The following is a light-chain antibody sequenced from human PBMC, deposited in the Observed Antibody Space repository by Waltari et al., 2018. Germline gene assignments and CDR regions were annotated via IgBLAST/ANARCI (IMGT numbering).Light chain of an antibody. Sequence: EVLMTQSPATLSVSPGERVTLSCRASQNIHDNLAWYQQKPGQAPRLLIYGASTRATAIPARFRSSGSATAFTLTINSLQSADLGIYYCQQYNKWPPLTFGGGTKVEIK. J-gene: IGKJ4*01. CDR3: QQYNKWPPLT. V-gene: IGKV3-15*01. CDR2: GAS. CDR1: QNIHDN.